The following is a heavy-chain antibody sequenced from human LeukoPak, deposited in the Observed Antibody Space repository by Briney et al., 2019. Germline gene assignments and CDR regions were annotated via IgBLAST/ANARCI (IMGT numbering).Heavy chain of an antibody. CDR3: ARVWELPPEDPAFDI. Sequence: GASVKVSCKASGYTFTSYDINWVRQATGQGLEWMGWMNPNSGNTGYAQKFQGRVTMTRNTSISTAYMELRSLRSDDTAVYYCARVWELPPEDPAFDIWGQGTMVTVSS. J-gene: IGHJ3*02. V-gene: IGHV1-8*01. D-gene: IGHD1-26*01. CDR1: GYTFTSYD. CDR2: MNPNSGNT.